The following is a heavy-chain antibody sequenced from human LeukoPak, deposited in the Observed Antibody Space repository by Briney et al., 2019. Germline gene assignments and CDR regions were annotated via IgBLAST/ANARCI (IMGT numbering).Heavy chain of an antibody. CDR1: GYSFTSYW. Sequence: GESLKISCKGSGYSFTSYWIGWVRQMPGKGLEWTGIIYPGDSDTRYSPSFQGQVTISADKSISTAYLQWSSLKASDTAMYYCARVEMATMKGFDYWGQGTLVTVSS. CDR2: IYPGDSDT. V-gene: IGHV5-51*01. CDR3: ARVEMATMKGFDY. D-gene: IGHD5-24*01. J-gene: IGHJ4*02.